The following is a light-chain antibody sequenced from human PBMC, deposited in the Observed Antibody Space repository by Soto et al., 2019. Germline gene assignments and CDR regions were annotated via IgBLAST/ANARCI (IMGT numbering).Light chain of an antibody. CDR3: SSYPGSNNYV. J-gene: IGLJ1*01. CDR2: EVS. CDR1: RRDVGGYNY. V-gene: IGLV2-8*01. Sequence: QSDLTQPPSAYGSPGQSVTISSTGTRRDVGGYNYVSWYQQHPGKAPKLMIYEVSKRPSGVTDRFSGSKSGNTASLTVSGLQAEDEADYYSSSYPGSNNYVFGTGTKVTAL.